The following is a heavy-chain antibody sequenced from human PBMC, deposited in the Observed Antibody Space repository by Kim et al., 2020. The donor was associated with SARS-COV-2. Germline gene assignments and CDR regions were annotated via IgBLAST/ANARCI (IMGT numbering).Heavy chain of an antibody. CDR1: GGSISSSNW. CDR2: IYHSGST. J-gene: IGHJ4*02. V-gene: IGHV4-4*02. D-gene: IGHD6-19*01. Sequence: SETLSLTCAVSGGSISSSNWWRWVRQPPGKGLEWIGEIYHSGSTNYNPSLKSRVTISVDKSKNQLSLKLSSVTAADTAVYYCARDRPGGWSRDYFDYWGQGTLVTVSS. CDR3: ARDRPGGWSRDYFDY.